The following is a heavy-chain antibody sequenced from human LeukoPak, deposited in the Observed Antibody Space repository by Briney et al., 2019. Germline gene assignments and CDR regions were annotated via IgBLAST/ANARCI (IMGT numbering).Heavy chain of an antibody. J-gene: IGHJ4*02. CDR1: GFTFSSYW. Sequence: GGSLRLSCAASGFTFSSYWMSWVRQTPGKGLEWVANIKPDGSDKRCVDSVKGRFTISRDNAKSSLYLRLNSLRAEDTAVYYCTRNTDRDAYMANWGQGTLVTVSS. D-gene: IGHD5-24*01. V-gene: IGHV3-7*01. CDR3: TRNTDRDAYMAN. CDR2: IKPDGSDK.